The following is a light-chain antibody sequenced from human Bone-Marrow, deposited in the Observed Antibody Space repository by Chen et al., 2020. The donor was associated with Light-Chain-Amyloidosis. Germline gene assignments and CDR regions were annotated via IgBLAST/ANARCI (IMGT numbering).Light chain of an antibody. J-gene: IGLJ3*02. Sequence: SYVLTQTPSVSVAPGQTARITCGGSNIGTQSVHWYQQKPGQAPVLVVYEDSDRPSGIPDRFSGSNFGKTATLTISRVEVGDEADYYCQVWNNPTDHWVFGGGTKLTV. CDR2: EDS. CDR3: QVWNNPTDHWV. V-gene: IGLV3-21*02. CDR1: NIGTQS.